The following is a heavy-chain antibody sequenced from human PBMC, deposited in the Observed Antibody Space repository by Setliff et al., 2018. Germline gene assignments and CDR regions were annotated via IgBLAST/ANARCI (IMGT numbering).Heavy chain of an antibody. J-gene: IGHJ6*02. Sequence: ASVKVSCKASGYTFTNYAIHWVRQAPGQRPEWMGWINTGNANTKYSQKFQGRVTITRDASASTAYMELSSLRSEDTAVYYCAREKHSYGYLASYYYYGMDIWGQGHPVTVSS. CDR2: INTGNANT. CDR3: AREKHSYGYLASYYYYGMDI. D-gene: IGHD5-18*01. V-gene: IGHV1-3*04. CDR1: GYTFTNYA.